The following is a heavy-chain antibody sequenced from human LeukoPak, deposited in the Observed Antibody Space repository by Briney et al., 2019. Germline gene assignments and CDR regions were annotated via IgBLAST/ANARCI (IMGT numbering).Heavy chain of an antibody. CDR1: GGTFSSCA. V-gene: IGHV1-69*01. J-gene: IGHJ3*02. Sequence: SVKVSCKASGGTFSSCAISWGRQAPGQGLEWMGGIIPIFGTANYAQKFQGRVTITADESTSTAYMELSSLRSEDTAVYYCARTWLNGIVVVRWAFDIWGQGTMVTVSS. CDR2: IIPIFGTA. D-gene: IGHD2-21*01. CDR3: ARTWLNGIVVVRWAFDI.